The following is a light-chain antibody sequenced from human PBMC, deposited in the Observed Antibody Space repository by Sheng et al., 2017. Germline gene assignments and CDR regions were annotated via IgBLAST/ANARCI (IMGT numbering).Light chain of an antibody. CDR1: FSNIGSNN. CDR2: SNS. V-gene: IGLV1-44*01. CDR3: AAWDDSLNGRVL. Sequence: QSVLTQPPSASGTPGQIVSITCSGSFSNIGSNNVNWFQQLPGMAPKLLIYSNSHRPSGVPDRFSGSKSGTSASLVISGLQSQDEAEYYCAAWDDSLNGRVLFGGGTKLTVL. J-gene: IGLJ2*01.